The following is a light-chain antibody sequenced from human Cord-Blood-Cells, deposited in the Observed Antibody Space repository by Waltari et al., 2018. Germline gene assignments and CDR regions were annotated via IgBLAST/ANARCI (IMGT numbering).Light chain of an antibody. Sequence: SYELTQPPSVSVSPGQTASITCSGDKLGDKYACWYQQTPGQSPVLVIYQDSKRPSGIPERFSGSNSGNTATLTISGTQAMDEADYYCQAWDSSTRVFGGGTKLTVL. CDR1: KLGDKY. J-gene: IGLJ3*02. CDR2: QDS. V-gene: IGLV3-1*01. CDR3: QAWDSSTRV.